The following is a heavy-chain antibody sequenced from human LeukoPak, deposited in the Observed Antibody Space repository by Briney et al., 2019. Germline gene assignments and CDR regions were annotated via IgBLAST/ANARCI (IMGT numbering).Heavy chain of an antibody. CDR2: INAGNGNT. D-gene: IGHD6-13*01. CDR1: GYTFTSYA. CDR3: ARVPPYSSSFGGYFDY. J-gene: IGHJ4*02. V-gene: IGHV1-3*01. Sequence: GASVKVSCKASGYTFTSYAMHWVRQAPGQRLEWMGWINAGNGNTKYSQKFQGRVTITRDTSASTAYMELSSLRSEDTAVYYCARVPPYSSSFGGYFDYWGQGTLVTVSS.